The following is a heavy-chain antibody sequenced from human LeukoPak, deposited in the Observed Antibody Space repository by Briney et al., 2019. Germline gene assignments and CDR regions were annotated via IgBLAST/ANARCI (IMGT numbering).Heavy chain of an antibody. V-gene: IGHV3-23*01. CDR3: PRDPFDY. Sequence: GGSLRLSCGASGFIFNSHAMNWVRQAPGKGLEWVSFIRGSCDSTYYADSVKGHYPISRDNSKNKLFVQMSSLRAEDTGVYYCPRDPFDYWGQGALVTVSS. D-gene: IGHD5-24*01. CDR1: GFIFNSHA. J-gene: IGHJ4*02. CDR2: IRGSCDST.